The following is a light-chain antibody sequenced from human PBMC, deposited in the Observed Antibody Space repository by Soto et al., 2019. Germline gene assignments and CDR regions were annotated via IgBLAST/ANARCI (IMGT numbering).Light chain of an antibody. J-gene: IGKJ4*01. Sequence: EIVLTQFPDTLSLSPGERATLSCRASQSVSSSSLAWYQQRRGQAPRLLIHGASSRATGIPDRFSGSGSGTDFTLTISGLEPEDFEVYYCQQFATSPLTFGGGTKVDIK. CDR3: QQFATSPLT. V-gene: IGKV3-20*01. CDR2: GAS. CDR1: QSVSSSS.